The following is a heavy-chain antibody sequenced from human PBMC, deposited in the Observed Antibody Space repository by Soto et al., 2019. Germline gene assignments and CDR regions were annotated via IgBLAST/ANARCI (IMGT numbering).Heavy chain of an antibody. D-gene: IGHD6-13*01. CDR3: ARMALYSSRAIDY. J-gene: IGHJ4*02. CDR1: GGTFSSYT. CDR2: IIPILGIA. Sequence: SVKVSCKASGGTFSSYTISWVRQAPGQGLEWMGRIIPILGIANYAQKFQGRVTITADKSTSTAYMELSSLRSDDTAVYYCARMALYSSRAIDYWGQGTLVTVSS. V-gene: IGHV1-69*02.